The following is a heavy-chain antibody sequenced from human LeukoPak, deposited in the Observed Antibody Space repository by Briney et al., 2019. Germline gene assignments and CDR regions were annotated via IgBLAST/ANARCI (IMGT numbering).Heavy chain of an antibody. J-gene: IGHJ4*02. Sequence: PGGSLRLSCAASGFIVSDDYISWVRQTPGKGLEWVSVIYSGGATFYADSVKGRFTISRDNSKNTVHLQMNSLRAEDTAVYYCASGGKYCTGGACYGDWGQETLVTVSS. V-gene: IGHV3-53*01. CDR3: ASGGKYCTGGACYGD. D-gene: IGHD2-8*02. CDR1: GFIVSDDY. CDR2: IYSGGAT.